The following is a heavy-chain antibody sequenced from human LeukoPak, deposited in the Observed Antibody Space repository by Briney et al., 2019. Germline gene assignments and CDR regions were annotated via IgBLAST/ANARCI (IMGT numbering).Heavy chain of an antibody. CDR3: ARSPGRLASDY. J-gene: IGHJ4*02. CDR2: IKQDGSEK. V-gene: IGHV3-7*01. Sequence: GGSLRLSCAASGFTFSSYWMSWVRQAPGKGLEWAANIKQDGSEKYYVDSVKGRFTISRDNAKNSLYLQMNSLRAEDTAVYYCARSPGRLASDYWGQGTLVTVSS. CDR1: GFTFSSYW. D-gene: IGHD1-26*01.